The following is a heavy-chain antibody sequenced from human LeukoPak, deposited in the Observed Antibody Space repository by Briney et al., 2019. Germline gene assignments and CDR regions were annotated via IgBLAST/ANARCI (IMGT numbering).Heavy chain of an antibody. J-gene: IGHJ5*02. Sequence: GGSLRLSCAASRFTFSSYAMSWVRQAPGKGLEWVSAISGSGGSTYYADSVKGRFTISRDNSKNTLYLQMNSLRAEDTAVYYCAKDYGPNDLPHFDPWGQGTLVTVSS. CDR3: AKDYGPNDLPHFDP. CDR1: RFTFSSYA. CDR2: ISGSGGST. D-gene: IGHD4-17*01. V-gene: IGHV3-23*01.